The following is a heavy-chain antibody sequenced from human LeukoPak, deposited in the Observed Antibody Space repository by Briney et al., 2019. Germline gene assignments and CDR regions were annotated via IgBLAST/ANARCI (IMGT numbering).Heavy chain of an antibody. CDR3: ARGLWFEGNWFDP. V-gene: IGHV1-8*01. D-gene: IGHD3-10*01. J-gene: IGHJ5*02. CDR1: GCTFTSYD. CDR2: MNPNSGNT. Sequence: ASVKVSCKASGCTFTSYDINWVRQATGQGLEWMGWMNPNSGNTGYAQKFQGRVTMTRNTSISTAYMELSSLRSEDTAVYYCARGLWFEGNWFDPWGQGTLVTVSS.